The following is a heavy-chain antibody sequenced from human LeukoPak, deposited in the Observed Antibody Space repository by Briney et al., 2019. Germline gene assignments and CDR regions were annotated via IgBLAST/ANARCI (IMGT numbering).Heavy chain of an antibody. V-gene: IGHV4-34*01. J-gene: IGHJ4*01. CDR2: INHSGST. CDR1: GGSFSGYY. CDR3: ARHRGGVSGLRELGYYFDY. D-gene: IGHD1-26*01. Sequence: SETLSLTCAVYGGSFSGYYWSWIRQPPGKGLEWIGEINHSGSTNYNPSLKSRVTISVDTSKNQFSLKLSSVTAADTAVYYCARHRGGVSGLRELGYYFDYWGHGTLVTVSS.